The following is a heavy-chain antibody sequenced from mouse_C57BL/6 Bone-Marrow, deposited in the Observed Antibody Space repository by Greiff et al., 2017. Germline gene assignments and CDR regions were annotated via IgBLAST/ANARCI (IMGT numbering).Heavy chain of an antibody. J-gene: IGHJ2*01. CDR1: GYTFTSYW. CDR2: IYPTSGRT. D-gene: IGHD3-1*01. Sequence: QVQLQQPGAELVKPGASVKMSCKASGYTFTSYWITWVKQRPGQGLEWIGDIYPTSGRTNYNEKFKGKARLTVDTTSNTAYMQLSSLTSEDSAVFYGTRSGPLSRFFDYWGQGTTLTVSS. CDR3: TRSGPLSRFFDY. V-gene: IGHV1-55*01.